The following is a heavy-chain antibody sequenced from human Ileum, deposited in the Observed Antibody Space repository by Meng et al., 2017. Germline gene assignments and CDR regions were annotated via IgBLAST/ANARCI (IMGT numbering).Heavy chain of an antibody. V-gene: IGHV4-4*02. CDR3: AHIFDS. Sequence: QWPLQALGPGVGGPSGALSLPWAVSCRSISSSDWWSWVRQPPGKGLEWIAEMNLGGSPNYNPSLKSRVTMSVDKSNDHLSLQLTSVTAADTAVYYCAHIFDSWGQGTLVTVSS. CDR1: CRSISSSDW. CDR2: MNLGGSP. J-gene: IGHJ4*02.